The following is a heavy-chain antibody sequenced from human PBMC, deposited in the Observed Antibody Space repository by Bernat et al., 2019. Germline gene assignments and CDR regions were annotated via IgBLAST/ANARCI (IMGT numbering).Heavy chain of an antibody. CDR3: ARRIAPPGIYAFDI. D-gene: IGHD6-13*01. J-gene: IGHJ3*02. V-gene: IGHV4-59*08. CDR1: GGSISTYY. CDR2: VYYTGST. Sequence: QVQLQESGPGLVKLSETLSLTCTVPGGSISTYYWTWFRQPPGKGLEWIGYVYYTGSTNYTPSLKSRVTISVDTSNNQFSLKLSSVTAADTAVYYCARRIAPPGIYAFDIWGQGTMVTVSS.